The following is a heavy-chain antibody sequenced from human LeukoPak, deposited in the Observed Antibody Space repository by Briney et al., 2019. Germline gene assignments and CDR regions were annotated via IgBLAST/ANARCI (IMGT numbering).Heavy chain of an antibody. CDR1: GFTFSSYW. CDR3: ARRRDGYNSLGYFDY. D-gene: IGHD5-24*01. J-gene: IGHJ4*02. Sequence: PGGSLRLSCAASGFTFSSYWMHWVRQAPGKGLVWVSRINSDGSSTSYADSVKGRFTISRDNAKNTLYLQVNSLRAEDTAVYYCARRRDGYNSLGYFDYWGQGTLVTVSS. V-gene: IGHV3-74*01. CDR2: INSDGSST.